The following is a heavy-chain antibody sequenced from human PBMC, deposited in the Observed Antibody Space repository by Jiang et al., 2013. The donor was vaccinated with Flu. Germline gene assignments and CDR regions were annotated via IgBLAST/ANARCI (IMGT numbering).Heavy chain of an antibody. V-gene: IGHV1-2*02. CDR3: ARDDRNTRLFYFDD. J-gene: IGHJ4*02. CDR1: GYTFTDYY. D-gene: IGHD2-15*01. CDR2: INPHTGVT. Sequence: SGAEVKKPGASVKVSCKTSGYTFTDYYLHWVRQAPGQGLQWMAWINPHTGVTNYSPSLQGRVTLTSDTSRSTVYMELISLRSDDTAVYYCARDDRNTRLFYFDDWGQGTLLTVSS.